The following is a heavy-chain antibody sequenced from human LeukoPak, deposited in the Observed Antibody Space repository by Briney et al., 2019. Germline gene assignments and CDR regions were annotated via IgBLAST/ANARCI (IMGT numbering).Heavy chain of an antibody. CDR3: ARGRGQPDYDSSGYFDY. V-gene: IGHV4-59*01. CDR2: IYDSGST. D-gene: IGHD3-22*01. J-gene: IGHJ4*02. CDR1: GGSITGYY. Sequence: SETLSLTCTVSGGSITGYYWSWIRQPPGRGLEWIGYIYDSGSTDYKPSLKSRVTISVDTSKNQFSLKLTSVTAADTAVYYCARGRGQPDYDSSGYFDYWGQGSLVTVSS.